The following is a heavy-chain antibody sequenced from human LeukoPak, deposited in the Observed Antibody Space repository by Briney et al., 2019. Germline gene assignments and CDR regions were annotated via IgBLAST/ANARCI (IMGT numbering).Heavy chain of an antibody. CDR1: GFTFSLFA. D-gene: IGHD3-22*01. V-gene: IGHV3-23*01. CDR3: AKDGYNYDSSGHFDY. CDR2: ISGRGGAT. Sequence: PGGSLRLSCAASGFTFSLFAMHWVRQAPGKGMEWVSAISGRGGATYHADADSVKGRFTISRDNSKNALYLEINNLRAEDTAVYYCAKDGYNYDSSGHFDYWGQGTLVTVSS. J-gene: IGHJ4*02.